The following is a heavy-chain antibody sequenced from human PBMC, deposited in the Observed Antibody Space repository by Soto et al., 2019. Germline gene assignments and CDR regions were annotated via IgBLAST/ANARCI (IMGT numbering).Heavy chain of an antibody. Sequence: QVQLVQSGAEVKKPGSSVKVSCKASGGTFSSYAINWVRQAPGQGLEWMGGIIPIFGSANYAQRLQGRVTITADESTSTAYMELSSLRSEDTAVYFCARSMYQLLNLVGYDAFEIWGQGTMVTVSS. D-gene: IGHD2-2*01. J-gene: IGHJ3*02. V-gene: IGHV1-69*12. CDR1: GGTFSSYA. CDR2: IIPIFGSA. CDR3: ARSMYQLLNLVGYDAFEI.